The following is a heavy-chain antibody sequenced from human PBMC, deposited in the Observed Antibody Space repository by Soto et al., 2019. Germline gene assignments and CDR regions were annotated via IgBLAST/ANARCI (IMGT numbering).Heavy chain of an antibody. Sequence: QVQLVQSGTEVKKPGASVRVSCKTSGYIFENYAINWVRQAPGQGLEWVGWISGRNGNSNFAQSVRGRITMTTDTSTGTAFMDLRNLISDDTAVYYCARGYDSSGYYYPLGDGIDVWGQGTTVTVSS. CDR3: ARGYDSSGYYYPLGDGIDV. CDR2: ISGRNGNS. D-gene: IGHD3-22*01. V-gene: IGHV1-18*01. CDR1: GYIFENYA. J-gene: IGHJ6*02.